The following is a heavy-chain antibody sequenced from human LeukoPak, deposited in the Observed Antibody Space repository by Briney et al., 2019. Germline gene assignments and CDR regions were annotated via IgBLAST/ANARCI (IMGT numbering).Heavy chain of an antibody. CDR2: IIPIFGTA. CDR3: ASSRGMATILSDDY. Sequence: KVSCKASGYTFTSYAISWVRQAPGQGLEWMGGIIPIFGTANYAQKFQSRVTITADKSTSTAYMELSSLRSEDTAVYYCASSRGMATILSDDYWGQGTLVTVSS. J-gene: IGHJ4*02. D-gene: IGHD5-24*01. CDR1: GYTFTSYA. V-gene: IGHV1-69*06.